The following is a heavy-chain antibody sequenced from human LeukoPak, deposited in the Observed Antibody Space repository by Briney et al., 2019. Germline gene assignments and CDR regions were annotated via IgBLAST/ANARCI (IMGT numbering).Heavy chain of an antibody. J-gene: IGHJ4*02. CDR1: GYIFISHW. CDR3: ARLSPGIPFDY. CDR2: IYPGDSDT. V-gene: IGHV5-51*01. Sequence: GEALKISCCGAGYIFISHWNGSVRQMPGKGLGMMGIIYPGDSDTRYSPSFQGRVTISADKSISTAYLQWSSLKASDTAMYYCARLSPGIPFDYWGQGTLVTVSS.